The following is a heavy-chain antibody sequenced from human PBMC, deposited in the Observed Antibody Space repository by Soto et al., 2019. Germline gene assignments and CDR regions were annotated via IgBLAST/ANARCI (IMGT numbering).Heavy chain of an antibody. V-gene: IGHV3-30*18. CDR2: ISYDGSNK. J-gene: IGHJ4*02. D-gene: IGHD1-26*01. CDR1: GFTFSSYG. CDR3: AKGGRWELLRSGTVH. Sequence: GGSLRLSCAASGFTFSSYGMHWVRQAPGKGLEWVAVISYDGSNKYYADSVKGRFTISRDNSKNTLYLQMNSLRAEDTAVYYCAKGGRWELLRSGTVHWGQGTLVTVSS.